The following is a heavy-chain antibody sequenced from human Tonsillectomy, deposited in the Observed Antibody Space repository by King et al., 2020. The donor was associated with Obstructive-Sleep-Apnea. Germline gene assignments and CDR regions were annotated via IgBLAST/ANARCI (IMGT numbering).Heavy chain of an antibody. CDR2: IYYSGST. CDR1: GGSISSSSYY. J-gene: IGHJ6*02. Sequence: QLQESGPGLVKPSETLSLTCTVSGGSISSSSYYWGWIRQPPGKGLEWIGSIYYSGSTYYNPSLKSRVTISVDTSKNQLSLKLDSVTAADTAVYYCARTALGYGYFYGMDVWGPGTPVTVSS. V-gene: IGHV4-39*01. CDR3: ARTALGYGYFYGMDV. D-gene: IGHD5-18*01.